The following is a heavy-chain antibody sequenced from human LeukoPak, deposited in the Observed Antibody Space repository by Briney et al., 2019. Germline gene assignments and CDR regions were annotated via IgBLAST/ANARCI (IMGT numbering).Heavy chain of an antibody. J-gene: IGHJ6*04. CDR2: ISSSGSTI. CDR1: GFNLNSYT. Sequence: GGSLRLSCAASGFNLNSYTMNWVRQAPGKGLEWVSYISSSGSTIYYADSVKGRFTISRDNAKNSLYLQMNSLRAEDTAVYYCAELGITMIGGVWGKGTTVTISS. CDR3: AELGITMIGGV. D-gene: IGHD3-10*02. V-gene: IGHV3-48*04.